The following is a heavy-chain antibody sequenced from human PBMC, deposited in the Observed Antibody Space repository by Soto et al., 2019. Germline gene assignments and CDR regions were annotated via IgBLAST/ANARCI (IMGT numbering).Heavy chain of an antibody. V-gene: IGHV3-23*01. CDR3: AKGPTIFGVVIIPDYYYGMYV. Sequence: QPGGSLRLSCAASGFTFSSYAMSWVRQAPGKGLEWVSAISGSGGSTYYTDSVKGRFTISRDNSKNTLYLQMNSLRAEDTALYYCAKGPTIFGVVIIPDYYYGMYVWGQGTTVTVSS. CDR2: ISGSGGST. J-gene: IGHJ6*02. D-gene: IGHD3-3*01. CDR1: GFTFSSYA.